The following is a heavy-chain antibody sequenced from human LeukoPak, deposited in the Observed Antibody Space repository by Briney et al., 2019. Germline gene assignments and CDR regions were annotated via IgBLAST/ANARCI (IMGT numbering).Heavy chain of an antibody. CDR3: ARTIYGAYYYYGMDV. Sequence: MSSETLSLTCTVSGGSISSYYWSWIRQPAGKGLEWIGRIYTSGSTNYNPSLKSRVTMSVDTSKNQFSLKLSSVTAADTAVYYCARTIYGAYYYYGMDVWGQGTTVTVSS. J-gene: IGHJ6*02. D-gene: IGHD4-17*01. CDR2: IYTSGST. V-gene: IGHV4-4*07. CDR1: GGSISSYY.